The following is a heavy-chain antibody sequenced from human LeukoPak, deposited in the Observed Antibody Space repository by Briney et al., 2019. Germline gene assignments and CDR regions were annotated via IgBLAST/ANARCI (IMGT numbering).Heavy chain of an antibody. CDR1: GGSITNYY. CDR3: ARGGAPEY. V-gene: IGHV4-4*07. J-gene: IGHJ4*02. Sequence: KPSETLSLTCTASGGSITNYYWSWIRQPAGKGLEWIGRIHSSGGTNYNPSLKSRVTMSVDTSTNLVPLKLRSVTAADTAVYYCARGGAPEYWGQGTLVTVYS. CDR2: IHSSGGT.